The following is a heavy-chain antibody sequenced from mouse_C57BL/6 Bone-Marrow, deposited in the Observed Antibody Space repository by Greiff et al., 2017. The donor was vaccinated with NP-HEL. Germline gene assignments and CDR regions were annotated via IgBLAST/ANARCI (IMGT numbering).Heavy chain of an antibody. CDR1: EYEFPSYD. Sequence: EVKVVESGGGLVQPGESLKLSCESNEYEFPSYDMSWVRKTPEKRLELVAAINSDGGSTYYPDTMERRFIISRDNTKKTLYLQMSSLRSDDTALYYCARGNYYSSSLYFDVWGTGTTVTVSS. CDR3: ARGNYYSSSLYFDV. CDR2: INSDGGST. V-gene: IGHV5-2*01. D-gene: IGHD1-1*01. J-gene: IGHJ1*03.